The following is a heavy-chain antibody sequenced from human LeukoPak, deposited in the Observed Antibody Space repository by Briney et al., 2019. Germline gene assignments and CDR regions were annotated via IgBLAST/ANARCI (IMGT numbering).Heavy chain of an antibody. CDR3: DKAGVATIGNQTAFDY. V-gene: IGHV3-23*01. CDR2: ISGSGGST. CDR1: GFTFSSYA. J-gene: IGHJ4*02. Sequence: GGSLRLSCAASGFTFSSYAMSWVRQAPGKGLEWVSAISGSGGSTYYADSVKGRFTISRDNSKNTMYLQMNSLRAEDTAVYYCDKAGVATIGNQTAFDYWGQGPLVPVSS. D-gene: IGHD5-12*01.